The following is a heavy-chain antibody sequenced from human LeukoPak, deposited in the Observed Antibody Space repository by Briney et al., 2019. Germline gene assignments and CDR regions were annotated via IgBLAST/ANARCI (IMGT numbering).Heavy chain of an antibody. D-gene: IGHD6-19*01. CDR3: AGAYSSGWYKGKSFDY. CDR2: ISAYNGNT. CDR1: RYTFTSYG. Sequence: ASVKVSCKASRYTFTSYGISWVRQAPGQGLEWMGWISAYNGNTNYAQKLQGRVTMTTDTSTSTAYMELRSLRSDDTAVYYCAGAYSSGWYKGKSFDYWGQGTLVTVSS. V-gene: IGHV1-18*01. J-gene: IGHJ4*02.